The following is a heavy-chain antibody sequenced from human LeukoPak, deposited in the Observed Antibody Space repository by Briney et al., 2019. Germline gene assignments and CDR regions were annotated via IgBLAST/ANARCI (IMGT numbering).Heavy chain of an antibody. CDR2: IRSKSNNYAT. CDR1: GFTFSASA. J-gene: IGHJ4*02. CDR3: TRSLYYDSWSGYFGGEDFGY. D-gene: IGHD3-3*01. V-gene: IGHV3-73*01. Sequence: GGSLRLSCAASGFTFSASAIHWVRHASGEGLEWVGRIRSKSNNYATTYGASVKGRFTFSRDDSKNTAYLQMNSLRTEDTAVYYCTRSLYYDSWSGYFGGEDFGYWGRGILVTVSS.